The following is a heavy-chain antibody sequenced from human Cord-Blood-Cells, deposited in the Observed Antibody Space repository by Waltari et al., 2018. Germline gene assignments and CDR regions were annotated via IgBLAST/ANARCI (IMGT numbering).Heavy chain of an antibody. D-gene: IGHD3-9*01. CDR3: ASLAGFDAFDI. V-gene: IGHV3-30-3*01. CDR2: ISYDGSNK. Sequence: QVQLVESGGGVVQPGRSLRLSCAASGFTFSSYAMHWVRQAPGTGLEWVADISYDGSNKCYADSVKGRFNISRDNSKNTLYLQMNSLRAEDTAVYYCASLAGFDAFDIWGQGTMVTVSS. J-gene: IGHJ3*02. CDR1: GFTFSSYA.